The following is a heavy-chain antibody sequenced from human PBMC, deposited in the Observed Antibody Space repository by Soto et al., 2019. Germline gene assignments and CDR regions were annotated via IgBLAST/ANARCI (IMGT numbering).Heavy chain of an antibody. CDR2: ISAYNGNT. CDR3: ARDRPPYDFWSGYSVVNFDY. CDR1: GYTFTSYG. V-gene: IGHV1-18*01. J-gene: IGHJ4*02. Sequence: ASVKVSCKASGYTFTSYGISWVRQAPGQGLEWMGWISAYNGNTNYAQKLQGRVTMTTDTSTSTAYMELRSLRSDDTAVYYCARDRPPYDFWSGYSVVNFDYWGQGTLVTVSS. D-gene: IGHD3-3*01.